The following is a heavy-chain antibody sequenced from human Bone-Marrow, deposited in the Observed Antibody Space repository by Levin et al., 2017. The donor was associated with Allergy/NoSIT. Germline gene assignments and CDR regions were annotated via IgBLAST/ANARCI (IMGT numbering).Heavy chain of an antibody. CDR2: IYWNDDK. D-gene: IGHD5-18*01. CDR1: GFSLSTSGVF. V-gene: IGHV2-5*01. J-gene: IGHJ5*02. CDR3: AHRRGYSYGYVVWFDP. Sequence: SFPPLFPPPPPITLTCTFSGFSLSTSGVFFFFLLPPPFPSLSFLALIYWNDDKRYSPSLKSRLTITKDTSKNQVVLTMTNMDPVDTATYYCAHRRGYSYGYVVWFDPWGQGTLVTVSS.